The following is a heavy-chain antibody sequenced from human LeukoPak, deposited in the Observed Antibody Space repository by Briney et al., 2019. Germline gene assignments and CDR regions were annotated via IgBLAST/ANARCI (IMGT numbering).Heavy chain of an antibody. D-gene: IGHD3-22*01. CDR3: ARDRNYYDSSGYQGLLS. J-gene: IGHJ4*02. V-gene: IGHV3-30-3*01. Sequence: GSLRLSCAASGFTFSSYAMHWVRQAPGKGLEWVAVISYDGSNKYCADSVKGRFTISRDNSKNTLYLQMNSLRAEDTAVYYCARDRNYYDSSGYQGLLSWGQGTLVTVSS. CDR1: GFTFSSYA. CDR2: ISYDGSNK.